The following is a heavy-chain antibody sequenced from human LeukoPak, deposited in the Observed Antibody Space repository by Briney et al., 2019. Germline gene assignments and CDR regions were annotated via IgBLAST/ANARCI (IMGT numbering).Heavy chain of an antibody. CDR2: INPDGSIT. Sequence: GGSLRLSCAASGFTFSSYWMHWVRQAPGKGLVWVSRINPDGSITTYADSVKGRFTISRDNAKNTLYLQMNRLRVEDTAIYYCAMDMTGLADSWGQGTLVSVSS. J-gene: IGHJ4*02. CDR1: GFTFSSYW. CDR3: AMDMTGLADS. V-gene: IGHV3-74*01. D-gene: IGHD3-9*01.